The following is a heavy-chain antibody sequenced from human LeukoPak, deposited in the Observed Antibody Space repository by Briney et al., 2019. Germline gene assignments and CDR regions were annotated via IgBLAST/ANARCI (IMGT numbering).Heavy chain of an antibody. CDR1: GFTFSSYE. V-gene: IGHV3-23*01. CDR2: ISGSGGST. J-gene: IGHJ6*03. D-gene: IGHD2-15*01. Sequence: GGSLRLSCAASGFTFSSYEMNWVRQAPGKGLEWVSAISGSGGSTYYADSVKGRFTISRDNSKNTLYLQMNSLRAEDTAVYYCAKWGCSGGSCYLQSYYYYYYMDVWGKGTTVTISS. CDR3: AKWGCSGGSCYLQSYYYYYYMDV.